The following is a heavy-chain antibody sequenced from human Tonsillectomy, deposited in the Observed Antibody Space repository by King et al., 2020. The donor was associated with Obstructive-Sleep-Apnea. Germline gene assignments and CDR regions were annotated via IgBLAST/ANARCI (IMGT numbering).Heavy chain of an antibody. Sequence: VQLQESGPGLVKPSETLSLTCSVSGDSINSYYWSWIRQPPGKGLEWIGYIYYSGTTNYNPSLKSRVTISVDASQNQFSLKLSSVTAADTAVYYCARLSDSSGYYYEGEWYFDYWGQGILVTVSS. D-gene: IGHD3-22*01. J-gene: IGHJ4*02. CDR2: IYYSGTT. CDR3: ARLSDSSGYYYEGEWYFDY. CDR1: GDSINSYY. V-gene: IGHV4-59*08.